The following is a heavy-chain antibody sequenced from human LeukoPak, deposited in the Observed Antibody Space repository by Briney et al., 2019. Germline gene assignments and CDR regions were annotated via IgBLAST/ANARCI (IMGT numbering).Heavy chain of an antibody. J-gene: IGHJ4*02. D-gene: IGHD2-2*01. CDR2: INPSDSDT. CDR3: ALQPGTDFDC. V-gene: IGHV5-51*01. CDR1: GYTFTTYW. Sequence: GESLKISCKWSGYTFTTYWIGWVRQTPGKGLEWMGIINPSDSDTRYSPPSQGQVTISADKSINTAYLQWTSLKASDTAMYYCALQPGTDFDCWGQGTLVSVSS.